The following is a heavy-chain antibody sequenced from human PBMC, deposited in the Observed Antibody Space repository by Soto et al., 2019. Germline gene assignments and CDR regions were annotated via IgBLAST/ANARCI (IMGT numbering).Heavy chain of an antibody. V-gene: IGHV4-34*01. Sequence: SETLSLTCAVYGGSFSGYYWSWIRQPPGKGLEWIGEINHSGSTNYNPSLKSRVTISVDTSKNQFSLKLSSVTAADTAVYYCARWVRSRVLRFLDWSHRPYYYYGMDVWGQGTTVTVYS. CDR1: GGSFSGYY. CDR3: ARWVRSRVLRFLDWSHRPYYYYGMDV. CDR2: INHSGST. D-gene: IGHD3-3*01. J-gene: IGHJ6*02.